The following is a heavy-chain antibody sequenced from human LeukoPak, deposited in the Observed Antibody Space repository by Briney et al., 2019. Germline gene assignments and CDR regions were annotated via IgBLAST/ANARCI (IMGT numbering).Heavy chain of an antibody. CDR1: GDSVSSNSVA. CDR3: ARGWYYFDY. Sequence: SQTLSLTCAISGDSVSSNSVAWNWIRQSPSRGLGLLGRTYYRSKWYNDYAVSVKSRITINPDTSKNQFSLQLSSVTPEDTAVYFCARGWYYFDYWGQGTLVTVSS. D-gene: IGHD6-19*01. V-gene: IGHV6-1*01. J-gene: IGHJ4*02. CDR2: TYYRSKWYN.